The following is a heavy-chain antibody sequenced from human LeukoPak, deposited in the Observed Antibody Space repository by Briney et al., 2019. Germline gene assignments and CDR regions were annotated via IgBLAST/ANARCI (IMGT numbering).Heavy chain of an antibody. V-gene: IGHV4-34*01. CDR1: GGSFSGYY. Sequence: SETLSLTCAVYGGSFSGYYWSWIRQPPGKGLEWIGEINHSGSTNYNPSLKSRVTISVDTSKNRFSLKLSSVTAADTAVYYCARTRRGYSYGYKYFDYWGQGTLVTVSS. D-gene: IGHD5-18*01. CDR3: ARTRRGYSYGYKYFDY. CDR2: INHSGST. J-gene: IGHJ4*02.